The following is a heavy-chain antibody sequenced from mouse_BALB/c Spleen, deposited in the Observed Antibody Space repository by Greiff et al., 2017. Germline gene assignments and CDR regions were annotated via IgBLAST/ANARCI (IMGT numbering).Heavy chain of an antibody. CDR2: IDPANGNT. V-gene: IGHV14-3*02. D-gene: IGHD1-2*01. J-gene: IGHJ2*01. CDR3: ARSPSIHYYGYIDY. Sequence: LVESGAELVKPGASVKLSCTASGFNIKDTYMHWVKQRPEQGLEWIGRIDPANGNTKYDPKFQGKATITADTSSNTAYLQLSSLTSEDTAVYYCARSPSIHYYGYIDYWGQGTTLTVSS. CDR1: GFNIKDTY.